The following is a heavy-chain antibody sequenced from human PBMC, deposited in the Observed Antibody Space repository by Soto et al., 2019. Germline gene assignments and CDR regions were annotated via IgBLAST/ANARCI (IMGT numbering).Heavy chain of an antibody. CDR2: INWNSGSI. D-gene: IGHD6-13*01. CDR1: GFTFDDYA. CDR3: VKDESINWYSGHFRH. Sequence: PGGSLRLSCAASGFTFDDYAMHWVRQVPGKGLEWVSGINWNSGSIGYGDSVKGRFAISRDNAKNPLHLQMNSLSADDTAFYYCVKDESINWYSGHFRHWGQGTLVTVSS. V-gene: IGHV3-9*01. J-gene: IGHJ1*01.